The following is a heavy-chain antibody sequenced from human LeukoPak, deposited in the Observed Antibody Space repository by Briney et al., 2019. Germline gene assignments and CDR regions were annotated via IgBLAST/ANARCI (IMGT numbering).Heavy chain of an antibody. CDR2: INSDGSST. J-gene: IGHJ3*02. D-gene: IGHD4-17*01. V-gene: IGHV3-74*01. CDR3: VRDRYGDSTPGTDAFDI. CDR1: GFTFSSYW. Sequence: HAGGSLRLSCAASGFTFSSYWMHWVRQAPGKGLVWVSRINSDGSSTSYADSVKGRFTISRDNSKNTLYLQMNRLRVEDTAVYYCVRDRYGDSTPGTDAFDIWGQGTTVTVSS.